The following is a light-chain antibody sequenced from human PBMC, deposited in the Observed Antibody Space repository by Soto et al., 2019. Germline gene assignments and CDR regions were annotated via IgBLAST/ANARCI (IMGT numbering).Light chain of an antibody. CDR2: DVN. V-gene: IGLV2-14*03. CDR1: SSDIGAYNF. CDR3: TSWTTSTTMI. J-gene: IGLJ2*01. Sequence: QSVLTQPASVSGSPGQLITISCTGTSSDIGAYNFVSWYQQHPGKAPKLMLYDVNIRPSGVSNRFSGSKSGSTASLTISGLQAEDEADYYCTSWTTSTTMIFGGGTKLTVL.